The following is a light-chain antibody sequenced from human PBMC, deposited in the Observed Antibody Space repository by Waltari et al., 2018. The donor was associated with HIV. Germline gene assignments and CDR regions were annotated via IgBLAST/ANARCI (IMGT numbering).Light chain of an antibody. V-gene: IGKV1-5*03. CDR2: KAS. CDR3: QQYNSYPLYS. CDR1: QSISSW. J-gene: IGKJ2*03. Sequence: DIQITQSPSTLSASVGDRVTIHCRASQSISSWLAWYQQQPGKAPKLLIYKASSLESGVPSRFSGSGSGTEFTLTISRVQPDDFATYYCQQYNSYPLYSFGQGTKLEIK.